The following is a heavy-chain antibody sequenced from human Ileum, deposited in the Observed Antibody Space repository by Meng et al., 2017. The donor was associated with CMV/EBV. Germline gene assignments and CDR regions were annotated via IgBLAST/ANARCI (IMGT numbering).Heavy chain of an antibody. J-gene: IGHJ4*02. CDR3: AREIPSSSWYYLDY. V-gene: IGHV4-30-4*08. CDR1: GGSISSGDYY. Sequence: VPHQGSGPGLVKPSQTLSLTCTVSGGSISSGDYYWSWIRQPPGKGLEWIGYIYYSGSTYYNPSLKSRVTISVDTSKNQFSLKLSSVTAADTAVYYCAREIPSSSWYYLDYWGQGTLVTVSS. D-gene: IGHD6-13*01. CDR2: IYYSGST.